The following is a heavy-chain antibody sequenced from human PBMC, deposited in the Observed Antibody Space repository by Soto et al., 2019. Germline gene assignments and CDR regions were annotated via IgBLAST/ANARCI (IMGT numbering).Heavy chain of an antibody. CDR3: ARHNGPLYVGYYYDMDV. Sequence: PSETLSLTCTVSGGSISSSSYYWGWIRQPPGKGLEWIGSIYYSGYTYYNPSLKSRVTISVDTSKNQFSLKLSSVTAADTAVYYCARHNGPLYVGYYYDMDVWGQGTTVTVLL. CDR1: GGSISSSSYY. V-gene: IGHV4-39*01. J-gene: IGHJ6*02. D-gene: IGHD3-16*01. CDR2: IYYSGYT.